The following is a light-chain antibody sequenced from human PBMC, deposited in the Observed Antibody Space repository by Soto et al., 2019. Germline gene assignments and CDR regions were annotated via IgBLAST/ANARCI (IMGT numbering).Light chain of an antibody. CDR2: GAS. J-gene: IGKJ1*01. V-gene: IGKV3-20*01. Sequence: EIVLTQSPGTLSLSPGERATLSCRASQTVSSSYLAWYQQKLGQAPRLLIYGASNRATGIPDRFSGSGSGADFTLTISRLEPEDFALYYCQQYGSSPRTFGQGTKVEIK. CDR3: QQYGSSPRT. CDR1: QTVSSSY.